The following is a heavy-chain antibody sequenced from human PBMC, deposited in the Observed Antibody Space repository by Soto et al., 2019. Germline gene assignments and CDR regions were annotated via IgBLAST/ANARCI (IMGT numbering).Heavy chain of an antibody. Sequence: QVHLVQSGAEVKKPGASVNVSCQASGSITNHHMHWVRQAPGQGLEWMGIFNPSCLSTTYAQKSQGRVTITRDTSTSTVYMERSSLTSEDTAVYFCAKVTHSGPIAVAGPLGSWGQGPLVIVSS. CDR2: FNPSCLST. D-gene: IGHD6-19*01. J-gene: IGHJ4*02. V-gene: IGHV1-46*01. CDR3: AKVTHSGPIAVAGPLGS. CDR1: GSITNHH.